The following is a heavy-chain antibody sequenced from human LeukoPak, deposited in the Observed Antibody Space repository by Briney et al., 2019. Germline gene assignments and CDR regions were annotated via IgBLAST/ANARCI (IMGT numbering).Heavy chain of an antibody. CDR2: IHNDGKT. CDR1: GGSISSYY. J-gene: IGHJ4*02. V-gene: IGHV4-39*07. CDR3: ARDSGRRSLKLFQFDF. Sequence: SETLSLTCSVSGGSISSYYWVWIRQPPGKGLEWLGSIHNDGKTYYSPSLKSRVTISLDKSKNQFSLNLTSVTAADSAFYYCARDSGRRSLKLFQFDFWDQGSLVTVSS. D-gene: IGHD3-10*01.